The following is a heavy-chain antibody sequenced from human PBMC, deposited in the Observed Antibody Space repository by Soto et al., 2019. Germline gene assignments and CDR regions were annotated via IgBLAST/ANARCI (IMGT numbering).Heavy chain of an antibody. D-gene: IGHD6-25*01. CDR1: GYTFTTYD. V-gene: IGHV1-8*01. CDR2: MNPYTGKA. Sequence: ASVKVSCKASGYTFTTYDINWVRQAPGQGLEWMGWMNPYTGKAGYAQKFQGRVTMTRDNSISTAYMELSNLRSEDTAVYYCARRKERSGPNYFDYWGLGTLVTVSS. J-gene: IGHJ4*02. CDR3: ARRKERSGPNYFDY.